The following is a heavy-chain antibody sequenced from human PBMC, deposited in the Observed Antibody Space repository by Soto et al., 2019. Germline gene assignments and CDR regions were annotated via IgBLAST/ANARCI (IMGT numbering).Heavy chain of an antibody. J-gene: IGHJ5*02. CDR2: IYYSGST. V-gene: IGHV4-31*11. CDR1: GGSISSSNW. CDR3: ARSIDP. Sequence: TWETLSLTCAVSGGSISSSNWWSWVRQHPGKGLEWIGYIYYSGSTYYNPSLKSRVTISVDTSKNQFSLKLSSVTAADTAVYYCARSIDPWGQGTLVTVSS.